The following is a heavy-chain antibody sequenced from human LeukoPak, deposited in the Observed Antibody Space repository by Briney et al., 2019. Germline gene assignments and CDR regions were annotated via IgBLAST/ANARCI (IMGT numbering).Heavy chain of an antibody. D-gene: IGHD2-2*01. CDR3: ARRVVPSAPWFDP. CDR1: GGSFSGYY. J-gene: IGHJ5*02. CDR2: INHSGST. V-gene: IGHV4-34*01. Sequence: SETLSLTCAVSGGSFSGYYWSWIRQPPGKGLEWIGEINHSGSTNYNPSLKSRVTISVDTSKNQFSLKLSSVTAADTAVYYCARRVVPSAPWFDPWGQGTLVTVSS.